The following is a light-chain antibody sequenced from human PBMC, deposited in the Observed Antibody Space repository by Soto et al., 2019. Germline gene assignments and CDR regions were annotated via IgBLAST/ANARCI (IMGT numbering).Light chain of an antibody. Sequence: QLVLTQSPSASASLGASVKLTCTLSSGHSSYAIAWHQQQPEKGPRYLMKLNSDGSHSKGDGIPDRFSGSSSGAERYLPISRLQSEDEADYYCQTWATGIQIFGGGTKVTVL. CDR2: LNSDGSH. J-gene: IGLJ2*01. CDR3: QTWATGIQI. V-gene: IGLV4-69*01. CDR1: SGHSSYA.